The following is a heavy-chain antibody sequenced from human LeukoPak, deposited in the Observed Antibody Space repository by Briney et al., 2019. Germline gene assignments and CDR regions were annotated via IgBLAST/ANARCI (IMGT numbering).Heavy chain of an antibody. CDR3: AGEFSAPRSGYGY. CDR1: GFTFSSYA. CDR2: ITSNGAGT. J-gene: IGHJ4*02. V-gene: IGHV3-64*02. Sequence: GGSLRLSCAASGFTFSSYAMHWVRQTPGKGLEYVSSITSNGAGTYYADSVKDRFTISRDNSRNTLYLQMGSLRAEDMGVYYCAGEFSAPRSGYGYWGQGTLVTVSS. D-gene: IGHD3-22*01.